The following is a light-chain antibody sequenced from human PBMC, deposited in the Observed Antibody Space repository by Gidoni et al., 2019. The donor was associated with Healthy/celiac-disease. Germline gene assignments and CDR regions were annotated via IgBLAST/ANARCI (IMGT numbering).Light chain of an antibody. V-gene: IGKV3-20*01. CDR1: QSVSSSY. J-gene: IGKJ2*01. Sequence: EIVLTQSPGTLSLSPGERATLSCRASQSVSSSYLAWYQQKPGQAPRLLIYGASSRATGIPDRSSGSGSGTDFTLTISRLEPEDFAVYYCQQYGSSPYTFXXXTKLEIK. CDR2: GAS. CDR3: QQYGSSPYT.